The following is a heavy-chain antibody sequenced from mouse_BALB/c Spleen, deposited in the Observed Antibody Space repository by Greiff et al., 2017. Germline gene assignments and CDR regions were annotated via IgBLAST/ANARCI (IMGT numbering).Heavy chain of an antibody. Sequence: EVQLQESGGGLVQPGGSRKLSCAASGFTFSSFGMHWVRQAPEKGLEWVAYISSGSSTIYYADTVKGRFTISRDNPKNTLFLQMTSLRSEDTAMYYCARGPPGFDYWGQGTTLTVSS. D-gene: IGHD6-1*01. CDR2: ISSGSSTI. V-gene: IGHV5-17*02. J-gene: IGHJ2*01. CDR1: GFTFSSFG. CDR3: ARGPPGFDY.